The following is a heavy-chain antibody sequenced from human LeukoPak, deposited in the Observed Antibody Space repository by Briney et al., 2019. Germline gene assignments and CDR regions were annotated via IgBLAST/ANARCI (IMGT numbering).Heavy chain of an antibody. D-gene: IGHD2-15*01. V-gene: IGHV3-33*08. CDR3: LGYCSGGNCYSGGY. Sequence: GGSLRLSCVASGFTFTNHGMHWVRQAPSKGLEWVASIWDDGSDKYSADSVRGRFTISRDNSKNTQSLQMNSLRAEDTAVYYCLGYCSGGNCYSGGYWGQGTLVTVSS. CDR2: IWDDGSDK. CDR1: GFTFTNHG. J-gene: IGHJ4*02.